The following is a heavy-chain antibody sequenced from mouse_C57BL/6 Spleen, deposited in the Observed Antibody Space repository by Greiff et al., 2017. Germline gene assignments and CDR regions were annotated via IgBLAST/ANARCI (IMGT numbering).Heavy chain of an antibody. CDR3: ARYYYGSSPWSMDY. J-gene: IGHJ4*01. D-gene: IGHD1-1*01. CDR1: GFTFSDYG. V-gene: IGHV5-17*01. Sequence: EVKLVESGGGLVKPGGSLKLSCAASGFTFSDYGMHWVRQAPEKGLEWVAYISSGSSTIYYADTVKGRFTISRDNDKNPLFLQMTSLRSEDTAIYYFARYYYGSSPWSMDYWGQGTSVPVSS. CDR2: ISSGSSTI.